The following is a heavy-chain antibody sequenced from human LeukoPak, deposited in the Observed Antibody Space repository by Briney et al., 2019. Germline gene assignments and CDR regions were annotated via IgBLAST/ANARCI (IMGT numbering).Heavy chain of an antibody. Sequence: GGSLRLSCAASGFTFSSYSMNWVRQAPGKGLEWVSYISSSGSTIYYADSVKGRFTISRDNAKNSLYLQMNSLRDEDTAVHFCARSISSNGWKLFDYWGQGTLVTVSS. CDR3: ARSISSNGWKLFDY. CDR2: ISSSGSTI. CDR1: GFTFSSYS. D-gene: IGHD6-19*01. V-gene: IGHV3-48*02. J-gene: IGHJ4*02.